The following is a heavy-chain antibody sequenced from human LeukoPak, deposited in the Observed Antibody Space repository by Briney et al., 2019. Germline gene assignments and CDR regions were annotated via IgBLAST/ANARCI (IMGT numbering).Heavy chain of an antibody. J-gene: IGHJ4*02. CDR2: ISWNSGSI. Sequence: GRSLRLSCAASGFTFDDYAMHWVRQAPGKGLEWVSGISWNSGSIGYADSVKGRFTISRDNAKNTVFLQMDSLRADDTAVYYCAKGAVGKTESSGYPPHFDYWGQGTLVTVSS. CDR1: GFTFDDYA. D-gene: IGHD3-22*01. V-gene: IGHV3-9*01. CDR3: AKGAVGKTESSGYPPHFDY.